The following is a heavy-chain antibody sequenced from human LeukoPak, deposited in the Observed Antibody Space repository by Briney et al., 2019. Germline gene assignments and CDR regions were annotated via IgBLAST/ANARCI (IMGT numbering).Heavy chain of an antibody. Sequence: GGSLRLSCVASGFTFSTYWMSWVRQAPGKGLEWVANIKEDGSEKYYVDSVKGRFTFSRDNAKNSLYLQMNSLRAEDTAVYYCARDNWTGYWGQGTLVTVSS. V-gene: IGHV3-7*01. CDR3: ARDNWTGY. CDR2: IKEDGSEK. D-gene: IGHD3/OR15-3a*01. J-gene: IGHJ4*02. CDR1: GFTFSTYW.